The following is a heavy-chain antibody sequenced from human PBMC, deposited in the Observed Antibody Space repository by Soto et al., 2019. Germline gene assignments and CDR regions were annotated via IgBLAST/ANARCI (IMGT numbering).Heavy chain of an antibody. J-gene: IGHJ3*02. Sequence: GGSLRLSCAASGFTFSSYSMNWVRQAPGKGLEWVSSISSSSSYIYYADSVKGRFTISRANAKNALYLQMNSLRAEDTAVYYCARAIYSISSQRDILTGYYKVRAFDIWGQGTMVTVSS. CDR2: ISSSSSYI. D-gene: IGHD3-9*01. V-gene: IGHV3-21*01. CDR1: GFTFSSYS. CDR3: ARAIYSISSQRDILTGYYKVRAFDI.